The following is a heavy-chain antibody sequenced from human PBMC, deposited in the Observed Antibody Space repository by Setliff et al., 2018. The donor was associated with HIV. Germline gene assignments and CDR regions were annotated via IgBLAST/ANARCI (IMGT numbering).Heavy chain of an antibody. CDR3: AREGGQGYSGSGSFYHRNFDL. V-gene: IGHV4-34*01. D-gene: IGHD3-10*01. J-gene: IGHJ2*01. CDR2: INQSGNT. Sequence: ETLSLTCAVYGGSLSGYYWSWVRQSPGRGLEWIGEINQSGNTNFNPSLKSRLIISVDTSKSQFSLKLTSVTAADTALYYCAREGGQGYSGSGSFYHRNFDLWGRGTLVTSPQ. CDR1: GGSLSGYY.